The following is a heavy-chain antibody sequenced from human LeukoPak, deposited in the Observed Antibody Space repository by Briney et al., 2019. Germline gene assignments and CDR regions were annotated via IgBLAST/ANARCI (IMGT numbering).Heavy chain of an antibody. D-gene: IGHD2-2*01. J-gene: IGHJ6*02. Sequence: GGSQRLSCAASGFTFTDYYMSWVRQAPGKGLEWVSGLGRSGENRYYATSVRGRFSISRDNSKDTVYLQMNSLRVEDTAIYYCVKDRPCETCMPMDAWGQGTTVTVSS. CDR1: GFTFTDYY. CDR3: VKDRPCETCMPMDA. CDR2: LGRSGENR. V-gene: IGHV3-23*01.